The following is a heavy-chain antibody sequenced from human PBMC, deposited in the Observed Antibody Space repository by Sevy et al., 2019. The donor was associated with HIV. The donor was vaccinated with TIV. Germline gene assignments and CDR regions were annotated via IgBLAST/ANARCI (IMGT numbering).Heavy chain of an antibody. CDR2: IRGSGGST. Sequence: GGSLRLSCAASGFSFSSYAMNWVRQAPGKGLEWISGIRGSGGSTYYADSVKGRFTISRDNSKNTLYLTMNSLRAEDTAIYYCAKIGAYSGYASFDAFAMWGQGTMVTVSS. CDR3: AKIGAYSGYASFDAFAM. V-gene: IGHV3-23*01. J-gene: IGHJ3*02. CDR1: GFSFSSYA. D-gene: IGHD5-12*01.